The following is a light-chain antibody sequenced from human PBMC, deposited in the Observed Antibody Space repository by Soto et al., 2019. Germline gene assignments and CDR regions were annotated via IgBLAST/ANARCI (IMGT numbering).Light chain of an antibody. CDR3: QQRSNWPL. V-gene: IGKV3-11*01. CDR1: QSVSSY. CDR2: DAS. J-gene: IGKJ3*01. Sequence: EIVLTQSPATLSLSPGERATLSCRASQSVSSYLAWYQQKPGQAPRLLIYDASNRATGIPARFSGSESGTDFTLTISSLEPEDFAVYYCQQRSNWPLFGPGTKVDIK.